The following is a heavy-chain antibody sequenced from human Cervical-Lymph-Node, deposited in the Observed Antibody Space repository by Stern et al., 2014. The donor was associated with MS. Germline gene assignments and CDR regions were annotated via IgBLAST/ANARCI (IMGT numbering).Heavy chain of an antibody. J-gene: IGHJ5*02. CDR3: ASGQQLGPEGP. Sequence: QVQPVESGAEVKKPGSSVKVSCQASGRTFSSYAISWVRQAPGKGLEWMGGIVPILGTANYAQKFQGRVTITADESTSTAYMELSSLRSEDTAVYYCASGQQLGPEGPWGQGTLVTVSS. CDR2: IVPILGTA. D-gene: IGHD6-13*01. V-gene: IGHV1-69*01. CDR1: GRTFSSYA.